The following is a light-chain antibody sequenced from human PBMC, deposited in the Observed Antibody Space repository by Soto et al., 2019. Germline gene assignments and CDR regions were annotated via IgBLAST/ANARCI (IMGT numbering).Light chain of an antibody. V-gene: IGKV3-15*01. CDR2: AAS. Sequence: EIVMTQSPAILSVSPGETVTLSCRASQNVSINLAWYQHKPGQAPRLLISAASARATDIPARFSGSGSGTAFTLTISSLQSEDVAVYYCQEYGTWPPMYTFGQGTKLDIK. CDR3: QEYGTWPPMYT. CDR1: QNVSIN. J-gene: IGKJ2*01.